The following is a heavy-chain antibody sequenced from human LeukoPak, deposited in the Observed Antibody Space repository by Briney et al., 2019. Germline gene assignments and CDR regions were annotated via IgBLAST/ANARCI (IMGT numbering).Heavy chain of an antibody. J-gene: IGHJ6*03. V-gene: IGHV4-59*01. Sequence: SETLSLTCTVSGGSISSYYWSWIRQPPGKGLEWIGYIYYSGSTNYNPSLKSRVTISVDTSKNQFSLKLSSVTAADTAVYYCASGRKSILTGYYHYYYMGVWGKGTTVTVS. CDR2: IYYSGST. CDR1: GGSISSYY. CDR3: ASGRKSILTGYYHYYYMGV. D-gene: IGHD3-9*01.